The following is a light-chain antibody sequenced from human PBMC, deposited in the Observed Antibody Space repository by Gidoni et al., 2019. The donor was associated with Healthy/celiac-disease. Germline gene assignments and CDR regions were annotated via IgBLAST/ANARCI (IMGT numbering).Light chain of an antibody. V-gene: IGLV3-21*02. J-gene: IGLJ3*02. Sequence: SYVLTQPPSVSVAPGQTARINCGGHKIGSKSVHWYQQKPGQAPVRVVYDDSDRPSGIPERCSGSNSGNTATLTISRVEAGDEAVYYCQVWDSRSDPYWVFGGGTKLTVL. CDR2: DDS. CDR3: QVWDSRSDPYWV. CDR1: KIGSKS.